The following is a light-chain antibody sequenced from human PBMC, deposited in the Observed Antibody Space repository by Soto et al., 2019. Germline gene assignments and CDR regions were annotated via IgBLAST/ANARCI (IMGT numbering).Light chain of an antibody. V-gene: IGLV2-8*01. J-gene: IGLJ2*01. CDR3: CSYAGNNNFE. CDR1: TSDVGAYDH. Sequence: QSALTQPPSASGSPGQSVTISCTGTTSDVGAYDHVSWYQQHPGRAPKLVIYEVNKRPSGVPDRFSGSKSGNTASLTVSGIQAEDEADYYCCSYAGNNNFEFGGGTKLTVL. CDR2: EVN.